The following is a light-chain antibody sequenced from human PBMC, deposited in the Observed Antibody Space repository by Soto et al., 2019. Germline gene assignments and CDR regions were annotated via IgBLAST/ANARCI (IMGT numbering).Light chain of an antibody. V-gene: IGKV2D-29*02. CDR1: QSLLHSDGKTH. Sequence: IVMTQTPLSLSVTPGQPASISCKSSQSLLHSDGKTHLYWYLQKPGHSPQLLIYEASNRFSGAPDRFSGSGSGTDFTLKLSRVEAEDVGVYYCMQSMQLPITFGQGTRLELK. CDR2: EAS. J-gene: IGKJ5*01. CDR3: MQSMQLPIT.